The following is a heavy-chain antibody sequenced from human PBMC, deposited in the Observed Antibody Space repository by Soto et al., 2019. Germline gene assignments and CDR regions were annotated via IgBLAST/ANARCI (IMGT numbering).Heavy chain of an antibody. Sequence: PWGSLRLSCEASGCRFSDYPLNQIRQAPGQGLAWVAKINRRGTWTIYVDCVRGRFSTSRDNTRNASYLKMDSLRDGDTATYYCVRGTSTPGLDIWGRGPTVTVAS. D-gene: IGHD1-1*01. V-gene: IGHV3-7*03. CDR2: INRRGTWT. CDR1: GCRFSDYP. J-gene: IGHJ6*02. CDR3: VRGTSTPGLDI.